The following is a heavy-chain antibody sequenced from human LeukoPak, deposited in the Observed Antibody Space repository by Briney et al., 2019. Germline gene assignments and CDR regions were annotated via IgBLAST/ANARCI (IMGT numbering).Heavy chain of an antibody. CDR3: ARGAAEMTTVTNFDY. V-gene: IGHV1-69*13. D-gene: IGHD4-17*01. CDR2: IIPIFGTA. Sequence: SVKVSCKASGGTFSSYAISWVRQAPGQGLEWMGGIIPIFGTANYAQKFQGRVTITADESTSTAYMELSSLRSEDTAVYYWARGAAEMTTVTNFDYWGQGTLVTVSS. J-gene: IGHJ4*02. CDR1: GGTFSSYA.